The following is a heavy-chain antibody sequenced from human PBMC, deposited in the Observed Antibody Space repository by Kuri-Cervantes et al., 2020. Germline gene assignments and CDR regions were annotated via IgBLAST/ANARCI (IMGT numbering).Heavy chain of an antibody. Sequence: GGSLRLSCAASGFTFSSYAMSWVRQAPGKGLEWVGRIKSKTDGGTTDYAAPVKGRFTISRDDSKNTLYLQMNSLKTEDTAVYYCTTDRYYYVAIYYFDYWGQGTLVTVSS. CDR3: TTDRYYYVAIYYFDY. D-gene: IGHD3-10*02. V-gene: IGHV3-15*01. CDR1: GFTFSSYA. J-gene: IGHJ4*02. CDR2: IKSKTDGGTT.